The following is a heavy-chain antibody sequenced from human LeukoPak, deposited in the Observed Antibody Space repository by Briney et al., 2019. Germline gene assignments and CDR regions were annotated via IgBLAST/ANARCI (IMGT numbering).Heavy chain of an antibody. D-gene: IGHD3-22*01. V-gene: IGHV4-30-2*01. Sequence: PSETLSLTCAVSGGSITGGGYYWSWIWQPPGNGLEWVGYIYHRGSTYYNPSLKSRVTISVDRSKNQFSLKLSSVAAADTAVYYCARGTYDSSGYYHLNFDHWGQGTLVTVS. CDR2: IYHRGST. CDR3: ARGTYDSSGYYHLNFDH. CDR1: GGSITGGGYY. J-gene: IGHJ4*02.